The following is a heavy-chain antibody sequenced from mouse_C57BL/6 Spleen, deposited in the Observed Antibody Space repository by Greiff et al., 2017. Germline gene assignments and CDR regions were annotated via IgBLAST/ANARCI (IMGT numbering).Heavy chain of an antibody. V-gene: IGHV5-4*01. CDR2: ISDGGSYT. Sequence: EVQLVESGGGLVKPGGSLKLSCAASGFTFSSYAMSWVRQTPEKRLEWVATISDGGSYTYYPDNVKGRFTISRDNAKNNLYLQMSHLKSEDTAMYDCARDPLNNDYGDYFDYWGQGTTLTVSS. CDR1: GFTFSSYA. CDR3: ARDPLNNDYGDYFDY. D-gene: IGHD2-4*01. J-gene: IGHJ2*01.